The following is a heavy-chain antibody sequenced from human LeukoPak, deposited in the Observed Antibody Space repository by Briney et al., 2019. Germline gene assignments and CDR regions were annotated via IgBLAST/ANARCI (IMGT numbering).Heavy chain of an antibody. V-gene: IGHV3-48*02. J-gene: IGHJ6*04. Sequence: QPGGSLRLSCVGSGFMFRDHSMNWVRQAPGKGLEWVSYISSRGSTIYYADSVKGRLTISRDNAKNSLLLQMNGLRDEDTAVYYCARVQGVCNSTTCFVGNADVWGKGTTVIVSS. CDR2: ISSRGSTI. CDR1: GFMFRDHS. D-gene: IGHD2-2*01. CDR3: ARVQGVCNSTTCFVGNADV.